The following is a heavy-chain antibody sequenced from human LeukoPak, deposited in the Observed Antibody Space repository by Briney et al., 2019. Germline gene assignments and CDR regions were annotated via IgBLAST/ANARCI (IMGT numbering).Heavy chain of an antibody. CDR1: GVSISSGGYS. D-gene: IGHD2-2*01. J-gene: IGHJ6*02. Sequence: ASETLSLTCTVSGVSISSGGYSWNWFRQHPGKGLEWIGYIYYSGSTFYNPSLKSRVSISVDTSKNQFSLKLTSVTAADTAVYYCAGCEALIMPPPYGFDVWGQGTEVTVSS. V-gene: IGHV4-31*03. CDR3: AGCEALIMPPPYGFDV. CDR2: IYYSGST.